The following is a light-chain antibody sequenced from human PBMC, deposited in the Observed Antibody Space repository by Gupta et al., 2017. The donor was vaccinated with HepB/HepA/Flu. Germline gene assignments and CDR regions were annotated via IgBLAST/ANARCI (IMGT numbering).Light chain of an antibody. CDR2: AAS. J-gene: IGKJ3*01. V-gene: IGKV3-11*01. Sequence: EIVLTQSPATLSLSPGERATLSRMASQSISYFFAWYQQKPGQAPWPLIHAASKRASGHPSRFRRSGSGTDFTLTISSLEPEDCAVYYCQERSNCPCAFGPGTTVDIK. CDR3: QERSNCPCA. CDR1: QSISYF.